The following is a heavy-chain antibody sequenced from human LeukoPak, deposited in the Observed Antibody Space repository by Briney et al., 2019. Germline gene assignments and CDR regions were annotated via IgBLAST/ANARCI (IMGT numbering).Heavy chain of an antibody. V-gene: IGHV1-8*03. CDR2: MNPNSGNT. Sequence: ASVKVSCKASGYTFTSYDINWVRQATGQGLEWMGWMNPNSGNTGYAQKFQGRVTITRSTSISTAYMELSSLRSEDTAVYYCARVVQVPAALDYWGQGTLVTVSS. D-gene: IGHD2-2*01. CDR1: GYTFTSYD. J-gene: IGHJ4*02. CDR3: ARVVQVPAALDY.